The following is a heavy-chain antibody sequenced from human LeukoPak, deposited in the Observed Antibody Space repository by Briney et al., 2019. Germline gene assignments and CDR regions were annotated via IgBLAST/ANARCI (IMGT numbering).Heavy chain of an antibody. D-gene: IGHD3-9*01. CDR2: INPNSGGT. V-gene: IGHV1-2*06. CDR3: ARTHYDILTGYYTFDY. CDR1: GYTFTGYY. J-gene: IGHJ4*02. Sequence: GASVKVSCKASGYTFTGYYMHWVRQAPGQGLEWMGRINPNSGGTNYAQKFQGRVTMTRDTSISTAYMELSRLRSDDTAVYYCARTHYDILTGYYTFDYWGQGTLVTVSS.